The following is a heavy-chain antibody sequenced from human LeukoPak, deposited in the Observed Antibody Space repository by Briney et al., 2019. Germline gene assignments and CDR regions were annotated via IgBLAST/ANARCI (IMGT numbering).Heavy chain of an antibody. D-gene: IGHD1-26*01. CDR3: AREELSY. J-gene: IGHJ4*02. CDR2: ISSNGGST. V-gene: IGHV3-64*04. CDR1: GFTFSSHA. Sequence: GGSLRLSCSASGFTFSSHAMHWVRQAPGKGLEYVSAISSNGGSTYYADSVKGRFTISRDNAKNSLYLQMNSLRAEDTAVYYCAREELSYWGQGTLVTVSS.